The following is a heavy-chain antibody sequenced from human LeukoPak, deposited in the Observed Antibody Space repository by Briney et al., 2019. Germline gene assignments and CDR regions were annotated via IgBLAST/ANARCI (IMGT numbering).Heavy chain of an antibody. Sequence: GGTLRLSCAASGFTFNRNAISWVRQAPGKGLEWFSTIGGSGDKTFYADSVKGRFTISRDNSKNMVHLQMNSLTGEDTALYYCVRRGDASSGWGDHDFWGQGALVTVSS. D-gene: IGHD6-19*01. CDR2: IGGSGDKT. J-gene: IGHJ4*02. CDR1: GFTFNRNA. CDR3: VRRGDASSGWGDHDF. V-gene: IGHV3-23*01.